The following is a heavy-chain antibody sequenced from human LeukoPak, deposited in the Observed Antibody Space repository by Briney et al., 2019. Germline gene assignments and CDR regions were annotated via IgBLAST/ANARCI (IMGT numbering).Heavy chain of an antibody. CDR1: GFIFTNYG. CDR2: ISYDGSNK. D-gene: IGHD3-16*02. V-gene: IGHV3-30*18. CDR3: AKASIYVYYGMDV. Sequence: PGRSLRLSCAASGFIFTNYGMHWVRQAPGKGLEWVAVISYDGSNKYYVDSVKGRFTISRDNSKNTLSLQMNGLRAEDTAVYYCAKASIYVYYGMDVWGQGTTVIVSS. J-gene: IGHJ6*02.